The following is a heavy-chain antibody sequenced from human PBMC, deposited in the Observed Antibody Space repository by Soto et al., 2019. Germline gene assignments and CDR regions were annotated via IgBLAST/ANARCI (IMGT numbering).Heavy chain of an antibody. V-gene: IGHV3-23*01. Sequence: PGGSLRLSCAASGFTFSSYAMSWVRQAPGKGLEWVSTISGSGGSTYYADSVKGRFTISRDNSKLTLFLQMNSLRAEDPAVYYCAKRGILTCFYDPLGMDVWGQGTTVTVSS. D-gene: IGHD3-9*01. CDR2: ISGSGGST. J-gene: IGHJ6*02. CDR1: GFTFSSYA. CDR3: AKRGILTCFYDPLGMDV.